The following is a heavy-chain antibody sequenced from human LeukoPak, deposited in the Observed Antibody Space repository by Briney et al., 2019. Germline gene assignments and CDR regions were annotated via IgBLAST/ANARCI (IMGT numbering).Heavy chain of an antibody. D-gene: IGHD2-21*02. CDR3: AKALGDYYYYYGMDV. Sequence: PGGSLRLSCAASGFTFSSYAMSWVRRAPGKGLEWVSAISGSGGSTYYADSVKGRFTISRDNSKNTLYLQMNSLRAEDTAVYYCAKALGDYYYYYGMDVWGQGTTVTVSS. CDR2: ISGSGGST. V-gene: IGHV3-23*01. J-gene: IGHJ6*02. CDR1: GFTFSSYA.